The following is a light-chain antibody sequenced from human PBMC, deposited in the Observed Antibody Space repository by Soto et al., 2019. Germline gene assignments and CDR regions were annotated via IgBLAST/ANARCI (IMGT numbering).Light chain of an antibody. CDR1: QSVSTY. Sequence: EIVLTQSPATLSLSPGKRATLSCRASQSVSTYLAWYQQKPGQAPRLLIYDASNRATGIPARFSGSGSGTDFTLTISALEPEDFAVYYCQQRSNWPLTFGGGTKVEIK. CDR3: QQRSNWPLT. J-gene: IGKJ4*01. CDR2: DAS. V-gene: IGKV3-11*01.